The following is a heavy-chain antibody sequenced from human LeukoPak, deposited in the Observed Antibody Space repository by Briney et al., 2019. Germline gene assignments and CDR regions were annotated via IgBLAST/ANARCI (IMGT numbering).Heavy chain of an antibody. Sequence: SETLSLTCTVSGGSISSGSYYWSWIRQPAGKGLEWIGRIYTSGSTNYNPSLKSRVTISVDTSKNQFSLKLSSVTAADTAVYYCAREGSDIAAASNYWGQGTLVTVSS. CDR2: IYTSGST. V-gene: IGHV4-61*02. J-gene: IGHJ4*02. D-gene: IGHD6-13*01. CDR3: AREGSDIAAASNY. CDR1: GGSISSGSYY.